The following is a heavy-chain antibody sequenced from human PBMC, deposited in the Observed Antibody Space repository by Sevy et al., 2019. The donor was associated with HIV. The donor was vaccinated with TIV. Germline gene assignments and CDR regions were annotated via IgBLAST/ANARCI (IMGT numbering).Heavy chain of an antibody. V-gene: IGHV3-33*06. CDR3: AKELGTFVGCDI. CDR1: GSSLSNYS. J-gene: IGHJ3*02. D-gene: IGHD7-27*01. Sequence: GGYLRLSCAMSGSSLSNYSMQWVRQAPGKGLEWVAVIGPNGVNKYYADSVKGRFTMSRDSSKNTLFLQMNSLRVEDTAVYYCAKELGTFVGCDIWGQGAAVTVSS. CDR2: IGPNGVNK.